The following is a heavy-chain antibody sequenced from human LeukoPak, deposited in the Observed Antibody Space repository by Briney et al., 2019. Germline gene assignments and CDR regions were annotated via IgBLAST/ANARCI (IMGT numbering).Heavy chain of an antibody. CDR2: IYYSGST. CDR3: ARSTGDLDGGRENRWAADYYYHMDV. CDR1: GGSISSYY. V-gene: IGHV4-59*01. D-gene: IGHD7-27*01. Sequence: KTSETLSLTCTVSGGSISSYYWSWIRQPPGKGLEWIGYIYYSGSTNYNPSLKSRVTISVDTSKNQFSLKLSSVTAADTAVYYCARSTGDLDGGRENRWAADYYYHMDVWGKGTTVTVSS. J-gene: IGHJ6*03.